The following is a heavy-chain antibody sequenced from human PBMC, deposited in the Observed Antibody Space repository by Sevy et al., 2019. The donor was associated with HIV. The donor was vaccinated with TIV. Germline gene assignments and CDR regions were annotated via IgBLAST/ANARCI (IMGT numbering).Heavy chain of an antibody. D-gene: IGHD3-22*01. V-gene: IGHV3-23*01. CDR2: ISGSGGST. CDR1: GFTFSSYA. Sequence: GGSLRLSCAASGFTFSSYAMSWVRQAPGKGLEWVSAISGSGGSTYYADSVKGRFTISRDNSKNSLYLQMNSLRAEDTALYYCAKIDYYDSSGYDDAFDIWGQGTMVTVSS. J-gene: IGHJ3*02. CDR3: AKIDYYDSSGYDDAFDI.